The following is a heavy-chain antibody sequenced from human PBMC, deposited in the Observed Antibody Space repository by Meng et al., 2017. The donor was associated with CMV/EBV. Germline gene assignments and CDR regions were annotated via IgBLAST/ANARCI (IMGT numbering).Heavy chain of an antibody. V-gene: IGHV3-66*02. J-gene: IGHJ4*02. CDR2: IYSGGST. CDR3: ARARKYYYDTPGDFDY. CDR1: GFTVSSNY. D-gene: IGHD3-22*01. Sequence: GESLKISCAASGFTVSSNYMSWVRQAPGKGLEWVSVIYSGGSTYYAGSVKGRFTISRDNSKNTLYLQMNSLRAEDTAVYYCARARKYYYDTPGDFDYWGQGTLVTVSS.